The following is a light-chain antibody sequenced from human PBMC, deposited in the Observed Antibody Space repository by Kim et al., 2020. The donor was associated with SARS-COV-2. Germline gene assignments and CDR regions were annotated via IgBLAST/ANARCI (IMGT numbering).Light chain of an antibody. V-gene: IGLV3-19*01. CDR2: GKN. J-gene: IGLJ2*01. Sequence: SSELTQDPAVSVALGQTVRITCQGDSLRSYYASWYQQKPGQAPVLVIYGKNNRPSGIPDRFSGSSSGNTASLTIGGAQAEDEADYYCNSRDSSGNHVVFG. CDR1: SLRSYY. CDR3: NSRDSSGNHVV.